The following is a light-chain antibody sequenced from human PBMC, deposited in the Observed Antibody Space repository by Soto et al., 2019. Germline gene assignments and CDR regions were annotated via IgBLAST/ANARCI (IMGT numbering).Light chain of an antibody. J-gene: IGKJ1*01. CDR2: DAS. Sequence: IQMTQSPSTLSASLLYTFTITCRASQTISGWLAWYQQRPGKAPNLLIFDASTLESGVPSRFSGSGSGTTFTLTISSLQSDDFATYYCLQYNGYYRTFGQGTKVDI. V-gene: IGKV1-5*01. CDR1: QTISGW. CDR3: LQYNGYYRT.